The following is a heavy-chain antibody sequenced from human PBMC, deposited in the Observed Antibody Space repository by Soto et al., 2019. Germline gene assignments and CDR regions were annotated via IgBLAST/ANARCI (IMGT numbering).Heavy chain of an antibody. V-gene: IGHV4-34*01. CDR3: ARGGIVVVPAAMRSWNY. D-gene: IGHD2-2*01. J-gene: IGHJ4*02. CDR1: GGSFSGYY. Sequence: QVQLQQWGAGLLKPSETLSPTCAVYGGSFSGYYWSWIRQPPGKGLEWIGEINHSGSTNYNPSLKSRVTISVDTSKNQFSLKLSSVTAADTAVYYCARGGIVVVPAAMRSWNYWGQGTLVTVSS. CDR2: INHSGST.